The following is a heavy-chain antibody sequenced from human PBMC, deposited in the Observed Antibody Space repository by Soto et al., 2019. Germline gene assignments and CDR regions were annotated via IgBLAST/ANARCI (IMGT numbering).Heavy chain of an antibody. CDR3: AKGVSRSTSHDNAFDI. Sequence: GSLRLSCAASGFTFSTYAMSWVRQAPGKGLEWVSAISGSGSSTYYADSVKGRFTFSRDNSKNTLYLQMNSLRAEDTAVYYCAKGVSRSTSHDNAFDIWGQGTMVTVSS. V-gene: IGHV3-23*01. J-gene: IGHJ3*02. CDR1: GFTFSTYA. CDR2: ISGSGSST. D-gene: IGHD3-22*01.